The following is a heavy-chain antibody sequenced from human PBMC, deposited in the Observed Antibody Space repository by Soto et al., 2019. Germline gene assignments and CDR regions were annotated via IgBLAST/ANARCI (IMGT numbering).Heavy chain of an antibody. J-gene: IGHJ6*02. V-gene: IGHV1-18*04. D-gene: IGHD6-19*01. CDR2: ISAYNGNT. Sequence: ASVKVSCKASGYTFTSYGISWVRQAPGQGLEWMGWISAYNGNTNYAQKLQGRVTMTTDTSTSTAYMELRSLRSDDTAVYYCARNRKQWLGGYYYYGMDVWGQGTTVTVSS. CDR3: ARNRKQWLGGYYYYGMDV. CDR1: GYTFTSYG.